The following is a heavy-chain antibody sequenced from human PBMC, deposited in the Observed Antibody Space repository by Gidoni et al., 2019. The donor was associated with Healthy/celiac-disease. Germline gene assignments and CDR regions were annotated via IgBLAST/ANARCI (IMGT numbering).Heavy chain of an antibody. CDR3: ARGASDSSGSRYYFDY. J-gene: IGHJ4*02. V-gene: IGHV1-2*02. CDR1: GYTFTGYY. Sequence: QVQLVQSGAAVTRPGASVKVSCKASGYTFTGYYMHWVRQAPGQGLEWMGWINPNSGGKNYAQKFQGRVTMTRDTSISTAYMELSRLRSDDTAVYYCARGASDSSGSRYYFDYWGQGTLVTVSS. CDR2: INPNSGGK. D-gene: IGHD3-22*01.